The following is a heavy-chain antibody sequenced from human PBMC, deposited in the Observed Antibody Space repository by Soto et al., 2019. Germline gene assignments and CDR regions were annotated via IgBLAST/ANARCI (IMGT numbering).Heavy chain of an antibody. CDR1: GYTFNDYA. J-gene: IGHJ5*02. V-gene: IGHV1-18*01. CDR3: ARTSYCSGGTCTNWFDP. D-gene: IGHD2-15*01. Sequence: GTSVKVSCKASGYTFNDYAITWVRQAPGQGLEWVGWISASIGHTNYAQSFEGRVSVTTDRSTTTAYMELRSLRYDDTAVYYRARTSYCSGGTCTNWFDPWG. CDR2: ISASIGHT.